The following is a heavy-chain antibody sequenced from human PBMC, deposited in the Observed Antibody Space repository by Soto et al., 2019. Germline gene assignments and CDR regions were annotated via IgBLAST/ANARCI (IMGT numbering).Heavy chain of an antibody. J-gene: IGHJ6*02. CDR2: ISYDGSTE. Sequence: PGGSLRLSCAASGFTFSGYYMHWVRQAPGKGLEWVAVISYDGSTEYYADSVKGRFTISRDNSANRLFLQMNSLRPEDTAVYYCTEDDGYNDSTYYHYFGMDVWGQGTTVTVSS. V-gene: IGHV3-30*18. D-gene: IGHD5-12*01. CDR3: TEDDGYNDSTYYHYFGMDV. CDR1: GFTFSGYY.